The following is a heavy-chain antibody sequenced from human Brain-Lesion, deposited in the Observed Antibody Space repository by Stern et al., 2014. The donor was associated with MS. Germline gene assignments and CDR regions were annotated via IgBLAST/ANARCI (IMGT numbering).Heavy chain of an antibody. Sequence: QVQLVESGPGLVKPSQTLSLSCTVSGGSISSGGYYWSWIRQPAGKGLEWIGRIFNSGSPSYTPSLKSRVTISIATSKNQFSLGLNSLTAADTAVYYCARGRVVPGFQYYATDVWGQGTTVIVSS. D-gene: IGHD2-2*01. CDR3: ARGRVVPGFQYYATDV. J-gene: IGHJ6*02. CDR2: IFNSGSP. CDR1: GGSISSGGYY. V-gene: IGHV4-61*02.